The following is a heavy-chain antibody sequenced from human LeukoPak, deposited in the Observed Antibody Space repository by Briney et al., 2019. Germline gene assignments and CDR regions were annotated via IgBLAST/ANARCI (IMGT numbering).Heavy chain of an antibody. V-gene: IGHV4-34*01. J-gene: IGHJ5*02. CDR1: GGSFSGYY. Sequence: PSETLSLTCAVYGGSFSGYYWSWIRQPPGKGLEWIGEINHSGSTNYNPSLKSRVTISVDTSKNQFSLKLSSVTAADTAVYYGAAIVVVLARTNWFDPWGQGTLVTVSS. D-gene: IGHD2-2*01. CDR3: AAIVVVLARTNWFDP. CDR2: INHSGST.